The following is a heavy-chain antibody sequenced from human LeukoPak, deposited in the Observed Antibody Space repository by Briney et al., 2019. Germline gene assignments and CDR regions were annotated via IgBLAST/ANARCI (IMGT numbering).Heavy chain of an antibody. CDR2: IYYSGST. J-gene: IGHJ4*02. CDR1: GGSFSGYY. V-gene: IGHV4-34*01. CDR3: ARQGYSSGWFDY. D-gene: IGHD6-19*01. Sequence: KPSETLSLTCAVYGGSFSGYYWSWIRQPPGKGLEWIGSIYYSGSTYYNPSLKSRVTISVDTSKNQFSLKLSSVTAADTAVYYCARQGYSSGWFDYWGQGTLVTVSS.